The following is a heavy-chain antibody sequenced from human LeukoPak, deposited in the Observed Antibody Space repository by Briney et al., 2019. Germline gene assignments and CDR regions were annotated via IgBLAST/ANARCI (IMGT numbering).Heavy chain of an antibody. CDR3: AKASGSYYGFFY. CDR1: GLYFRTFG. V-gene: IGHV3-23*01. CDR2: ISGSGSST. D-gene: IGHD1-26*01. J-gene: IGHJ4*02. Sequence: PGGSLRLSCEDSGLYFRTFGIHWVRQAPGKGLEWVSAISGSGSSTYYADSVKGRFTISRDISKNTVYLLMNSLRAEDTAVYYCAKASGSYYGFFYWGQGALVTVSS.